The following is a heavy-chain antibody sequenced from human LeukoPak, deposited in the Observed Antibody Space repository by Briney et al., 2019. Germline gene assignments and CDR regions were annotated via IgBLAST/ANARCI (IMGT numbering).Heavy chain of an antibody. J-gene: IGHJ4*02. CDR2: IYYSGST. Sequence: SETLSLTCTVSGGSISSSSYYWGWIRQPPGKGLEWIGSIYYSGSTYYNPSLKSRVTISVDTSKNQFSLKLSSVTAADTAVYYCARLFGALRGYWGQGTLVTVSS. CDR1: GGSISSSSYY. D-gene: IGHD3-16*01. V-gene: IGHV4-39*01. CDR3: ARLFGALRGY.